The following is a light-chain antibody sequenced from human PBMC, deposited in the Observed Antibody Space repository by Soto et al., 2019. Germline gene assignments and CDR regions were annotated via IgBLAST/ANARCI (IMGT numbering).Light chain of an antibody. J-gene: IGKJ2*01. CDR2: GAS. V-gene: IGKV3-20*01. CDR3: QQHGSSPYT. CDR1: QSVSSSY. Sequence: EIVLTQSPGTLSLSPGERATLSCRASQSVSSSYVAWYQQKPGQAPRLIIYGASDRATGIPDRFSGSGSGTEFTLTISRLEPEDFAAYYCQQHGSSPYTFGQGTKLEIK.